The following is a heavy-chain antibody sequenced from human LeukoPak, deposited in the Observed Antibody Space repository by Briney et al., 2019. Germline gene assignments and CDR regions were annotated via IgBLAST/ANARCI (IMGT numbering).Heavy chain of an antibody. V-gene: IGHV1-46*01. J-gene: IGHJ4*02. CDR2: INPSGGST. Sequence: ASVKVSCKASGYTFTSYYMHWVRQAPGQGLEWMGIINPSGGSTSYAQKCQGRVTMTRDQSTSTVYMDLSSVRSEDTAVYYCGRAGMLDCSGGSCYQEPSDYWGQGTVVSVSS. CDR1: GYTFTSYY. D-gene: IGHD2-15*01. CDR3: GRAGMLDCSGGSCYQEPSDY.